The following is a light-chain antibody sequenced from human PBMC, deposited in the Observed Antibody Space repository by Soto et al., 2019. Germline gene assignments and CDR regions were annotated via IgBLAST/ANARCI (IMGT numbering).Light chain of an antibody. CDR2: YDN. CDR3: AARDDSLNGRV. Sequence: QSVLTQPTSVSGTPGQRVTISCSGSNSNIGSNTVNWYQQLPGTAPKLLIYYDNLRPSGVPDRISGSKSGTSASLAISGLQSDDEADYYCAARDDSLNGRVFGTGTKLTVL. CDR1: NSNIGSNT. V-gene: IGLV1-44*01. J-gene: IGLJ1*01.